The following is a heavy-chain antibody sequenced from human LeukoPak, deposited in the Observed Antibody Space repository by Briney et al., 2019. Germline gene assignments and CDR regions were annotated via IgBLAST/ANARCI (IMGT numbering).Heavy chain of an antibody. CDR1: GGSISTNY. CDR3: ARLYQQSKWKYYYYYMDV. CDR2: VFDSGST. J-gene: IGHJ6*03. Sequence: SETLSLTCTVSGGSISTNYWSWIRQPPGRGLEWIGYVFDSGSTNYNPSLKSRVTISVDTSTKQFSLRLSSVTAADTAVYYCARLYQQSKWKYYYYYMDVWGKGTAVTVSS. V-gene: IGHV4-59*01. D-gene: IGHD1-1*01.